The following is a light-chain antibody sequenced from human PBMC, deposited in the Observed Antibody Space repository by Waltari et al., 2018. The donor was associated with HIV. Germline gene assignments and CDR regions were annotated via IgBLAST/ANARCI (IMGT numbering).Light chain of an antibody. J-gene: IGLJ3*02. CDR2: NND. V-gene: IGLV1-44*01. CDR1: FST. Sequence: QSVLTQPSSASGTPGQRVTISCSGRFSTVTWYQHVKGAAPKLLIYNNDQRPSEVPDRFSGSKSDTSASLAISGLQTEDEADYYCATWDDSLAGLWVFGGGTRMTVL. CDR3: ATWDDSLAGLWV.